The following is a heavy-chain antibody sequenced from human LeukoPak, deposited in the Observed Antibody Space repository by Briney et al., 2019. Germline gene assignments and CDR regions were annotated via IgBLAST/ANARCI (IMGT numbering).Heavy chain of an antibody. D-gene: IGHD6-13*01. CDR1: GYTFTSYV. J-gene: IGHJ4*02. V-gene: IGHV1-8*01. CDR3: ARGRRVGPPYSRERAVDY. Sequence: ASVKVSCKASGYTFTSYVINWVRQATGQGLEWMGWMNPNSGNTGYAQKFQGRVTMTRNTSISTAYMELSSLRSEDTAVYYCARGRRVGPPYSRERAVDYWGQGTLVTVSS. CDR2: MNPNSGNT.